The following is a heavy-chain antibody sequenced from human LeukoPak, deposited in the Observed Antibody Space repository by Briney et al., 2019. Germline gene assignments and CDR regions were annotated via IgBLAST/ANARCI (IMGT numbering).Heavy chain of an antibody. CDR2: INPNSGGT. Sequence: ASVKVSCKASGYTFTGYYMHWVRQAPGQGLEWMGWINPNSGGTNYAQKFQGRVTMTRDTSISTAYMDVRRMRYDDTAVYYCARSWGVEMSTIEPFDYWGRGTLVTVSS. V-gene: IGHV1-2*02. CDR3: ARSWGVEMSTIEPFDY. CDR1: GYTFTGYY. J-gene: IGHJ4*02. D-gene: IGHD5/OR15-5a*01.